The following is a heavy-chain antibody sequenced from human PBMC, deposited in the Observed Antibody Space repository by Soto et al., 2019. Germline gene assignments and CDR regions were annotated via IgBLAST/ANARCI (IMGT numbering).Heavy chain of an antibody. Sequence: SETLSLTCAVYGGSFSGYYWSWIRQPPGKGLEWIGEINHSGSTNYNPSLKSRVTISVDTSKNQFSLKLSSVTAADTAVYYCARGRGRYRSSTSCYALWTYYYYGMDVWGQGTTVTVSS. CDR2: INHSGST. CDR1: GGSFSGYY. V-gene: IGHV4-34*01. J-gene: IGHJ6*02. CDR3: ARGRGRYRSSTSCYALWTYYYYGMDV. D-gene: IGHD2-2*01.